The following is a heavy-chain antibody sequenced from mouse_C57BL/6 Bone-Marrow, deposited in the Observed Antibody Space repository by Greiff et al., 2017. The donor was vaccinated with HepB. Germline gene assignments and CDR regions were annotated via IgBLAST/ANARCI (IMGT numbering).Heavy chain of an antibody. Sequence: VQLQQSGPELVKPGASVKISCKASGYAFSSSWMNWVKQRPGKGLEWIGRIYPGDGDTNYNGKFKGKATLTADKSSSTAYMQLSSLTSEDSAVYFCARDLYYGNFYWYFDVWGAGTTVTGSS. CDR1: GYAFSSSW. CDR3: ARDLYYGNFYWYFDV. V-gene: IGHV1-82*01. CDR2: IYPGDGDT. D-gene: IGHD2-1*01. J-gene: IGHJ1*01.